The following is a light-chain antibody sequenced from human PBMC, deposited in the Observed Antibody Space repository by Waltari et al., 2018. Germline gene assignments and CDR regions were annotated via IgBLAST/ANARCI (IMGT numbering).Light chain of an antibody. V-gene: IGLV3-1*01. CDR1: KLGKKY. CDR3: QAWDSSTAP. Sequence: SYELTQPPSVSVSPGQTATIPCTGAKLGKKYASWYQQKPGQSPLLVIYQDNKRPSGIPERFSGSTSGNTATLTISGTQAMDEADYYCQAWDSSTAPFGGGTKLTVL. J-gene: IGLJ2*01. CDR2: QDN.